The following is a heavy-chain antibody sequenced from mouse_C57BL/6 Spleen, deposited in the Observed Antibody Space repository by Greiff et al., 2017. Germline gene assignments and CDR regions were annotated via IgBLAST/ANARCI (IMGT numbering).Heavy chain of an antibody. D-gene: IGHD2-2*01. V-gene: IGHV5-4*01. CDR2: ISDGGSYT. CDR3: AREHGGGLRVDCDD. J-gene: IGHJ2*01. Sequence: EVKLMESGGGLVKPGGSLKLSCAASGFTFSRYAMSWVRQTPEKRLEWVAPISDGGSYTYYPDNVKGRFTISRDNAKNNLYLQMRHLKSEDTAMYYGAREHGGGLRVDCDDWGQGTTLTVSS. CDR1: GFTFSRYA.